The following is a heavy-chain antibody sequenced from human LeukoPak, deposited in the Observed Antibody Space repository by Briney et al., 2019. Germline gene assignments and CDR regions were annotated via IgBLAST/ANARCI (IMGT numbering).Heavy chain of an antibody. J-gene: IGHJ4*02. Sequence: ASVKVSCKASGYTFTSYGISWVRQAPGQGLEWMGWISAYNGNTNYAQKLQGRVTMTTDTSTSTAYMELKSLRSDDTAVYYCARRSYYVSYFDYWGQGTLVTVSS. CDR1: GYTFTSYG. V-gene: IGHV1-18*01. D-gene: IGHD1-26*01. CDR2: ISAYNGNT. CDR3: ARRSYYVSYFDY.